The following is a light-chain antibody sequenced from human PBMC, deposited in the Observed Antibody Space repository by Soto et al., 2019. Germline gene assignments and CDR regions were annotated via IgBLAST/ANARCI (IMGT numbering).Light chain of an antibody. Sequence: DLPMTQSPSSVSASVGDRVTITCRASQGVGDWLAWYQQKPGKAPKLLIYATSSLQSGVPPRFSGSGSGTDFTLTVNSRQPEDFATYYCQQAYSFPLTFGGGTEVEIK. J-gene: IGKJ4*01. CDR2: ATS. V-gene: IGKV1-12*01. CDR3: QQAYSFPLT. CDR1: QGVGDW.